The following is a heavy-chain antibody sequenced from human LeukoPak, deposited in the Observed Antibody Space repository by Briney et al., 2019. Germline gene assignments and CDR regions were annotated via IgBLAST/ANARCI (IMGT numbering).Heavy chain of an antibody. Sequence: GASEKVSCKASVYTFPYYYMHWVRQAHGQGLAWMGWINPNSGGANSAQKFHGRVTMTRDTSISTAYMGLSRLRSDDTAVYYCARLVVVVALDYWGQGTLVTVSS. CDR1: VYTFPYYY. CDR2: INPNSGGA. J-gene: IGHJ4*02. D-gene: IGHD3-22*01. V-gene: IGHV1-2*02. CDR3: ARLVVVVALDY.